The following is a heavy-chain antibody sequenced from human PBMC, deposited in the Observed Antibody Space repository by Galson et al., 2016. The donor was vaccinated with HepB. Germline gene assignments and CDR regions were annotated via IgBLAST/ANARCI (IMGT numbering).Heavy chain of an antibody. D-gene: IGHD3-3*01. CDR2: FDPEHGKT. CDR3: ATVPRLHTNFDFWKWFDP. J-gene: IGHJ5*02. CDR1: GYTLTELA. Sequence: SVKVSCKVSGYTLTELAIHWVRQAPAKGLEWMGGFDPEHGKTIYAQRFHGRVTMTEDTSKDTAYMELSSLRVEDTAVYYCATVPRLHTNFDFWKWFDPWGPGTLLTVSS. V-gene: IGHV1-24*01.